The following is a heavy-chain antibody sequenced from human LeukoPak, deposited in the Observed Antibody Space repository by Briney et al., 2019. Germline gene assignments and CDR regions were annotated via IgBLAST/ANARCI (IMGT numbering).Heavy chain of an antibody. Sequence: PGGSLRLSCAASGFTFSTYVMNWVRQAPGKGLEWVSSISSGSSYIYYADSVKGRFTTSRDTAKNSLHLQMNSLRAEDTAVYYCARGPPLDYWGQGTLVTVSS. CDR1: GFTFSTYV. V-gene: IGHV3-21*01. CDR3: ARGPPLDY. CDR2: ISSGSSYI. J-gene: IGHJ4*02.